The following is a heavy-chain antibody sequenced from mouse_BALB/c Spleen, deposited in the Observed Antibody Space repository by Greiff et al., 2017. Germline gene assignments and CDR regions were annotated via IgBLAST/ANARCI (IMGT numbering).Heavy chain of an antibody. CDR1: GFTFSSYA. V-gene: IGHV5-9-4*01. D-gene: IGHD3-2*01. J-gene: IGHJ4*01. CDR2: ISSGGSYT. CDR3: ARDPPDSSGYGYYAMDY. Sequence: EVMLVESGGGLVKPGGSLKLSCAASGFTFSSYAMSWVRQSPEKRLEWVAEISSGGSYTYYPDTVTGRFTISRDNAKNTLYLEMSSLRSEDTAMYYCARDPPDSSGYGYYAMDYWGQGTSVTVSS.